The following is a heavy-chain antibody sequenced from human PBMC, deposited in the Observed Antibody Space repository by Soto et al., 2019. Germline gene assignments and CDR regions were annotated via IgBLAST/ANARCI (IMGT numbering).Heavy chain of an antibody. CDR2: IYPGDSDT. CDR3: ARLTAAQRENYYYYYYYMDV. D-gene: IGHD2-2*01. V-gene: IGHV5-51*01. J-gene: IGHJ6*03. CDR1: GYSFTSYW. Sequence: PGESLKISCKGSGYSFTSYWIGWVRQMPGKGLEWMGIIYPGDSDTRYSPSFQGQVTISADKSISTAYLQWSSLKASDTAMYYCARLTAAQRENYYYYYYYMDVWGKGTTVTVSS.